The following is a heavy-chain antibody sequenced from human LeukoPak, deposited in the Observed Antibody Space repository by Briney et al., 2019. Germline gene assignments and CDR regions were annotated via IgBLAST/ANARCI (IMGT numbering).Heavy chain of an antibody. J-gene: IGHJ5*02. CDR3: ARLRDYSWFDP. D-gene: IGHD3/OR15-3a*01. CDR1: GFTFSSYE. CDR2: ISSSGSTI. V-gene: IGHV3-48*03. Sequence: GGSLRLSCAASGFTFSSYEMNWVRQAPGKGLEWVSYISSSGSTIYYADSVKGRFTISRGNAKNSLYLQMNSLRAEDTAVYYCARLRDYSWFDPWGQGTLVTVSS.